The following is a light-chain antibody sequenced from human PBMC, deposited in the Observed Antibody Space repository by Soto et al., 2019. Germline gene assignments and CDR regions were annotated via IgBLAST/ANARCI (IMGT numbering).Light chain of an antibody. CDR3: QKYNSAPLT. V-gene: IGKV1-27*01. Sequence: DIQRTQSPSALYASVGDRVTITCLASQGISNYLAWYQQQPWKVHKLLIYAASTLQSGVPSRFSGSGSGTDFTHTISSLQAEDVATYYCQKYNSAPLTFGGGTKVEIK. CDR2: AAS. J-gene: IGKJ4*01. CDR1: QGISNY.